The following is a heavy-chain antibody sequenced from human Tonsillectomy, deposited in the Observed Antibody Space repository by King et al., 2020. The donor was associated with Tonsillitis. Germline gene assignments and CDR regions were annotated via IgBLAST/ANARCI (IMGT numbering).Heavy chain of an antibody. CDR3: AVDLFLNSMDSGPFDY. CDR1: GFTFNNYA. Sequence: VQLVESGGGVVQPGRSLRLSCAASGFTFNNYALHWVRQAPGKGLEWVAIISYDGSNEYYADSVKGRFTISRDNPKNTLYLQMNSLRAEETAVYYCAVDLFLNSMDSGPFDYWGQGTLVTVSS. V-gene: IGHV3-30-3*01. J-gene: IGHJ4*02. CDR2: ISYDGSNE. D-gene: IGHD2-21*01.